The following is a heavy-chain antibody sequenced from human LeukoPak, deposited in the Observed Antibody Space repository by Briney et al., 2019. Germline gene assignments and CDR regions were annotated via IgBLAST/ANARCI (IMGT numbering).Heavy chain of an antibody. Sequence: ASQTLSLTCAISGDSVSSTRGAWNWIRQSPSRGLEWLGRTYYRSKWKNDYALSVKSRITINPDTSKNQFSLQLKSVTPEDTAVYYCAGTVAGAIDHWGQGTLVTVSS. J-gene: IGHJ4*02. CDR3: AGTVAGAIDH. CDR2: TYYRSKWKN. V-gene: IGHV6-1*01. CDR1: GDSVSSTRGA. D-gene: IGHD6-13*01.